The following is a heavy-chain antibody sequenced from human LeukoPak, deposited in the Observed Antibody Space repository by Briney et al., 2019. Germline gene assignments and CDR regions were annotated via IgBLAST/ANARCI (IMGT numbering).Heavy chain of an antibody. V-gene: IGHV1-46*01. CDR1: GYTFTTYY. J-gene: IGHJ5*02. Sequence: GASVKVSCKASGYTFTTYYVHWVRQAPGQGLEWMGIIYPSGGSTSYAQKFQGRVTMTRDTSTSTVYMELNSLRSEDTAVYYCARDISSGSHTRFDPWGQGTLVTVSS. CDR2: IYPSGGST. CDR3: ARDISSGSHTRFDP. D-gene: IGHD1-26*01.